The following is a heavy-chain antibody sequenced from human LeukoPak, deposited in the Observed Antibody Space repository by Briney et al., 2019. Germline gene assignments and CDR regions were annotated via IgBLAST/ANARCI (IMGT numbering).Heavy chain of an antibody. CDR2: MNPNSGNT. CDR3: ARSTIFGVVAADY. D-gene: IGHD3-3*01. V-gene: IGHV1-8*01. Sequence: ASVKVSCKASGYTFTSYDINWVRQATGQGLEWMGWMNPNSGNTGYAQKFQGRVTMTRDTSISTAYMELSRLRSDDTAVYYCARSTIFGVVAADYWGQGTLVTVSS. CDR1: GYTFTSYD. J-gene: IGHJ4*02.